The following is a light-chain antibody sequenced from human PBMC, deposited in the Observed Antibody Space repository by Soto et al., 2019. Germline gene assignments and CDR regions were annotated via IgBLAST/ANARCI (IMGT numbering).Light chain of an antibody. V-gene: IGKV4-1*01. CDR3: QQYYSTPRT. J-gene: IGKJ1*01. CDR2: WAS. Sequence: DIVMTQSPDSLAVSLCERATINCKSSQSVLYSSNNKNYLAWYQQKPGQPPKLLIYWASTRESGVPDRFSGSGSGTDFTLTISSLQAEDVAVYYCQQYYSTPRTFGQETKVDIK. CDR1: QSVLYSSNNKNY.